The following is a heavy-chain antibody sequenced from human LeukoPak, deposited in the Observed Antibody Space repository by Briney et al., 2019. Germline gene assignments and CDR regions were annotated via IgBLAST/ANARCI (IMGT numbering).Heavy chain of an antibody. CDR2: INSDGSTT. V-gene: IGHV3-74*01. Sequence: PGGSLRLSCAASGFTFGSYWMHWVRQAPGKGLVWVSRINSDGSTTNYADSVKGRFTISRDNAKNPLYLQMNSLRAEDTAVYYCAGGWDYFDYWGQGTMVTVSS. CDR1: GFTFGSYW. J-gene: IGHJ4*02. D-gene: IGHD1-26*01. CDR3: AGGWDYFDY.